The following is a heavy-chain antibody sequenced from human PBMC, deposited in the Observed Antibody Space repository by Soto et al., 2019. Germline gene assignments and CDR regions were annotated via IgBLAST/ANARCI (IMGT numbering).Heavy chain of an antibody. Sequence: QVQLVESGGGVVQPGRSLRLSCAASGFTFSSYGMHWVRQAPGKGLEWVAVISYDGSNKYYADSVKSRFTISRDNSKNTLYLQMNSLRAEDTAVYYCAKNSGHSSGQGNWFDPWGQGTLVTVSS. V-gene: IGHV3-30*18. CDR1: GFTFSSYG. D-gene: IGHD6-19*01. CDR3: AKNSGHSSGQGNWFDP. CDR2: ISYDGSNK. J-gene: IGHJ5*02.